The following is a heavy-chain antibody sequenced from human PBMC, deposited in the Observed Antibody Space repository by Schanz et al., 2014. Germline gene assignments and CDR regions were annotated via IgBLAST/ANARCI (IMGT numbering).Heavy chain of an antibody. V-gene: IGHV3-23*04. CDR2: ISTSGTST. D-gene: IGHD6-19*01. CDR1: GFSFGSYA. Sequence: EVQLVESGGGLVQPGGSLRLSCAASGFSFGSYAMSWVRQAPGKGLEWVSAISTSGTSTYYADSVKGRFTISRDNSKNTLYLEMNSLRVEDTAVYYCASPPSGWFIGHCDYWGQGTLVTVSS. CDR3: ASPPSGWFIGHCDY. J-gene: IGHJ4*02.